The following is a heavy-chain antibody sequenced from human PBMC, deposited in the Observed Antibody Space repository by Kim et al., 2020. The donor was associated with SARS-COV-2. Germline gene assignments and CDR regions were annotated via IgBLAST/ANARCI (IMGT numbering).Heavy chain of an antibody. J-gene: IGHJ3*02. CDR3: ARMGGDSSGYYTDAFDI. Sequence: LKRRVTISVDTSKNQFSLKLSSVTAADTAVYYCARMGGDSSGYYTDAFDIWGQGTMVTVSS. D-gene: IGHD3-22*01. V-gene: IGHV4-59*01.